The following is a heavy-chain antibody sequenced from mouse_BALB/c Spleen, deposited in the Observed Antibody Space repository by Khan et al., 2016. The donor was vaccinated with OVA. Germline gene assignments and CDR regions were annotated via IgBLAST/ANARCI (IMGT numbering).Heavy chain of an antibody. D-gene: IGHD1-1*02. V-gene: IGHV1S41*01. CDR2: IAPGSGST. J-gene: IGHJ2*03. CDR1: GYTFTSYW. Sequence: DLVKPGASVKLSCKASGYTFTSYWINWIKQRPGQGLEWIGRIAPGSGSTYYNEMFKGKATLTVDTSSSTAYIQLSSLSSEDSAVYFCARGVGGKVPLDYWGQGTRLTVSA. CDR3: ARGVGGKVPLDY.